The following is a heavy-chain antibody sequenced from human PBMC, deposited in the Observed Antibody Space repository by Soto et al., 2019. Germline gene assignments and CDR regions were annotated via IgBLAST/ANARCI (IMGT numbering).Heavy chain of an antibody. CDR2: MSGSSSTT. CDR1: GLTFSNYA. V-gene: IGHV3-23*01. J-gene: IGHJ4*02. CDR3: AKNQERELPRVIDF. D-gene: IGHD1-7*01. Sequence: EVRLLESGGGLVKPGGSLRLSCATSGLTFSNYAMSWVRQAPGGGLEGVSSMSGSSSTTYYADSVRGRYTISRDRSKNTLYRQMSSVRAEDTALYYCAKNQERELPRVIDFWRQGTLVTVSS.